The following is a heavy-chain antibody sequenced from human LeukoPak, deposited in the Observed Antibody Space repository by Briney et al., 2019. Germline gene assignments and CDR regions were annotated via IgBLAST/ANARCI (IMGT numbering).Heavy chain of an antibody. J-gene: IGHJ4*02. CDR1: GFTFSSYE. V-gene: IGHV3-48*03. D-gene: IGHD5-12*01. CDR3: ARDVLPGYRGYDFVY. Sequence: GGSLRLSCAASGFTFSSYEMNWVRQAPGKGLEWVSYISSSGSTIYYADSVKGRFTISRDNAKNSLYLQMNSLRADDTAVYYCARDVLPGYRGYDFVYWGQGTPVTVSS. CDR2: ISSSGSTI.